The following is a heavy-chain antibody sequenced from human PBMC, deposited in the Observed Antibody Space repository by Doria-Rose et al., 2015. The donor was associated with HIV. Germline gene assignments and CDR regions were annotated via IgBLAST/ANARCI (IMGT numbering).Heavy chain of an antibody. CDR3: ARGLLRGGWNDVDYYYGMDV. D-gene: IGHD1-1*01. CDR2: INHSGST. CDR1: GGSFSGYY. Sequence: QVQLQESGAGLVKPSETLSLTCAVFGGSFSGYYWSWIRQPPGKGLEWIVEINHSGSTNYKTSLKSRVTISLDTSKNLFSLKLSSVTAADTAVYYCARGLLRGGWNDVDYYYGMDVWGQGTTVTVSS. J-gene: IGHJ6*02. V-gene: IGHV4-34*01.